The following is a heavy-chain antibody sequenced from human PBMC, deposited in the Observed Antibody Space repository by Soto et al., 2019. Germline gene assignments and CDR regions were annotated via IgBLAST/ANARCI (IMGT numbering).Heavy chain of an antibody. CDR3: AKETVEATYSSYGMDV. CDR2: VSFVSKNK. D-gene: IGHD7-27*01. J-gene: IGHJ6*02. CDR1: GFTFSTYW. Sequence: PGGSLRLSCAPSGFTFSTYWMSWVRQAPGKGLEWVTTVSFVSKNKYYIDSVEGRFTISRDNSKKMLYLKLNSLKLGDLVFFYCAKETVEATYSSYGMDVWGPGTTVTVSS. V-gene: IGHV3-30*18.